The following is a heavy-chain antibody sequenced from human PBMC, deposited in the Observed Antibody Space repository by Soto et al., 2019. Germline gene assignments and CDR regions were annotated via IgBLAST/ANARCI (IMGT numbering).Heavy chain of an antibody. CDR1: GGTFSSYA. D-gene: IGHD3-22*01. CDR2: IIPIFGTA. V-gene: IGHV1-69*01. J-gene: IGHJ4*02. CDR3: ARDNGGDYYDSSGYYFDY. Sequence: QVQLVQSGAEVKKPGSSVKVSCKASGGTFSSYAISWVRQAPGQGLEWMGGIIPIFGTANYAQKFQGRVTITADESTSTAYMELSSLRSEDTAVYYCARDNGGDYYDSSGYYFDYWGQGTLVTVSS.